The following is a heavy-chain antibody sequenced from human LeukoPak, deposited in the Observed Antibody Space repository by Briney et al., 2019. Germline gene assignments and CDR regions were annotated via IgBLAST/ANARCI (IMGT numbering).Heavy chain of an antibody. V-gene: IGHV1-2*02. D-gene: IGHD1-26*01. Sequence: ASVKVSCKASGYTFTGYYMHWVRQAPGQGLEWMGWINPNSGGTNYAQKFQGRVTITRDTSISTAYMELSRLRSVDTAVYYCAGDIGGIVGAPLDYWGQGTLVTVSS. J-gene: IGHJ4*02. CDR3: AGDIGGIVGAPLDY. CDR2: INPNSGGT. CDR1: GYTFTGYY.